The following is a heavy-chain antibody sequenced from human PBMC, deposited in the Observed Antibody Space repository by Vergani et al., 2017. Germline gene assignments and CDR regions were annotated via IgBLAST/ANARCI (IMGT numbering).Heavy chain of an antibody. CDR3: ARDALYYYGSGSYKNWFDP. CDR1: GGSISSSSYY. CDR2: IYYSGST. J-gene: IGHJ5*02. V-gene: IGHV4-39*07. D-gene: IGHD3-10*01. Sequence: QLQLQESGPGLVKPSETLSLTCTVSGGSISSSSYYWGWIRQPPGKGLEWIGSIYYSGSTYYNPSLKSRVTIAVDTSKNQFSLKLSSVTAADTAVYYCARDALYYYGSGSYKNWFDPWGQGTLVTVSS.